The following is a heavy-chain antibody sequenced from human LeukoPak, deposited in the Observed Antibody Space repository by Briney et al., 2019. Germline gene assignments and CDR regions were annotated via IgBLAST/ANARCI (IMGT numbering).Heavy chain of an antibody. D-gene: IGHD1-14*01. CDR1: GYTFTGFY. Sequence: ASVKVSCKPSGYTFTGFYIHWVRQAPGQGLEWMGWINPNSGATIYARNFQGRVTMTRDTSTNTAFMDLNSLISDDTAVYYCARANQQSYYYYFYMDVWGKGTTVTVSS. CDR2: INPNSGAT. J-gene: IGHJ6*03. V-gene: IGHV1-2*02. CDR3: ARANQQSYYYYFYMDV.